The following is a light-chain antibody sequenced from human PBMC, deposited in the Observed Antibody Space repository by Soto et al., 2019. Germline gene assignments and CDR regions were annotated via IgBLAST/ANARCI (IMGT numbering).Light chain of an antibody. V-gene: IGLV2-14*01. CDR1: SSDVGGYNY. J-gene: IGLJ3*02. Sequence: QSVLTQPASVSGSPGQSITISCTGTSSDVGGYNYVSWYQQHPGKAPKLMIYEVNNRPSGVSDRFSVSKSGNTASLTISGLQVEDEADYYCSSFTSKNTWVFGGGTKLTVL. CDR2: EVN. CDR3: SSFTSKNTWV.